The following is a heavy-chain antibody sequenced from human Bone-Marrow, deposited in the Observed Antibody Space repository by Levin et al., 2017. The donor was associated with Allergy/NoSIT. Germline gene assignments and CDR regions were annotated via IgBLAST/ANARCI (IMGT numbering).Heavy chain of an antibody. D-gene: IGHD3-16*01. CDR3: ARGSWGYYGMDV. Sequence: SETLSLTCIVSGGSTRSNFWNWIRQSPGKGLEWMGYIYYSGSTNYNPSLKSRVTISIDTSKNQFSLKLSSVTAADTAVYYCARGSWGYYGMDVWGQGTTVTVFS. CDR1: GGSTRSNF. J-gene: IGHJ6*02. CDR2: IYYSGST. V-gene: IGHV4-59*01.